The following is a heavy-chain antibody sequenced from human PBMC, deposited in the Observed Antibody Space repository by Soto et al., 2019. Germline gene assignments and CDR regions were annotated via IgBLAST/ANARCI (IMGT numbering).Heavy chain of an antibody. CDR1: GGSVSSANW. CDR2: IYHSGST. CDR3: ARGRFTYVTTVTREYYFDY. V-gene: IGHV4-4*02. Sequence: QVQLQESGPGLVKPSGTLSLTCAVSGGSVSSANWWTWVRQFPGKGLEWIAEIYHSGSTNYTPPLKSRVTISIDKSKNHFSLNLNSVTAADTAVYYCARGRFTYVTTVTREYYFDYWGQGTLVTVSS. J-gene: IGHJ4*02. D-gene: IGHD4-17*01.